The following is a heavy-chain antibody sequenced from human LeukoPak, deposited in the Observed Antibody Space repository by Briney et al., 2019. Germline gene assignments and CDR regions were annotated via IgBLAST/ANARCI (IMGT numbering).Heavy chain of an antibody. Sequence: GGSLRLSCAASGFTFSSYAMSGVRQAPGKGLEWVSAIANTGGSAFYADSVKGRFTISRDNSKNTVYLQMNSLRAEDTAVYYCATGDMVGTTRKKYFQDWGQGTLVTVSS. V-gene: IGHV3-23*01. CDR2: IANTGGSA. CDR1: GFTFSSYA. CDR3: ATGDMVGTTRKKYFQD. J-gene: IGHJ1*01. D-gene: IGHD1-26*01.